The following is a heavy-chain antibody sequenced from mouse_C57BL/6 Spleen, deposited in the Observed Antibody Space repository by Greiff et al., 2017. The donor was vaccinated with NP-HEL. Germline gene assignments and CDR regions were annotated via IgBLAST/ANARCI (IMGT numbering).Heavy chain of an antibody. V-gene: IGHV5-4*01. J-gene: IGHJ1*03. D-gene: IGHD4-1*01. Sequence: EVQLVESGGGLVKPGGSLKLSCAASGFTFSSYAMSWVRQTPEKRLEWVATISDGGSYTYYPDNVKGRFTISRDNAKNNLYLQMSHLKSEDTAMYYCARETGTGGYWYFDVWGTGTTVTVSS. CDR2: ISDGGSYT. CDR3: ARETGTGGYWYFDV. CDR1: GFTFSSYA.